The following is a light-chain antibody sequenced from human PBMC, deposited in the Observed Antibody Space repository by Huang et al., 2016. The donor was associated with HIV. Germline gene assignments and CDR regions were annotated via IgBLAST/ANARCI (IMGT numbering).Light chain of an antibody. CDR1: QSVSRN. V-gene: IGKV3-15*01. CDR2: GAT. Sequence: EIVMTQSPATLSVSPGERATLSCRASQSVSRNLAWYQQKPGQVPRLLMYGATVRATGIPARFTGRESETGFTRTVSGRQSEDFAVYYCQQYNNWPPEGTFGPGTKVDMK. CDR3: QQYNNWPPEGT. J-gene: IGKJ3*01.